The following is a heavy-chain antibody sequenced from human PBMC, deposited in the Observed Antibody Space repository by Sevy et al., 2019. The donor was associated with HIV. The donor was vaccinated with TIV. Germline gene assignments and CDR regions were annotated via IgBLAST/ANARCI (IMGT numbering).Heavy chain of an antibody. D-gene: IGHD2-15*01. J-gene: IGHJ6*02. Sequence: GGSLRLSCAASEFTFSSYAMSWVRQAPGKGLEWVSSISGSGRYTYYADSVEGRFTISRDNSKNTLYVQMNSQSAEDTAVYYCAKGFCSGGTCPRDYYYYGMDVWGQGTTVTVSS. CDR1: EFTFSSYA. CDR2: ISGSGRYT. V-gene: IGHV3-23*01. CDR3: AKGFCSGGTCPRDYYYYGMDV.